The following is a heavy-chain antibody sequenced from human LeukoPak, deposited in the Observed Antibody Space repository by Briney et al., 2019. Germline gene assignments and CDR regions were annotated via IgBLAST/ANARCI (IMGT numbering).Heavy chain of an antibody. CDR1: GFTLSSYS. J-gene: IGHJ4*02. Sequence: KPGGSLRLSCAASGFTLSSYSMHWLRQAPGKGLEWVSSICSSSSYIYYADSVKGRFTISRDNDKNSLYLQMNSLRAEDTAVYYCERVAGDDYWGQGTLVTVSS. CDR2: ICSSSSYI. D-gene: IGHD6-19*01. CDR3: ERVAGDDY. V-gene: IGHV3-21*01.